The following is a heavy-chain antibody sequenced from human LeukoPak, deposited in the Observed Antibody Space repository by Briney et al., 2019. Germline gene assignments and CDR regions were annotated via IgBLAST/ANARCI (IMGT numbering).Heavy chain of an antibody. J-gene: IGHJ4*02. CDR1: GGSISSSSYY. D-gene: IGHD4-23*01. V-gene: IGHV4-39*01. CDR2: IYYSGST. Sequence: PSETLSLTCTVSGGSISSSSYYWGWIRQPPGKGLEWIGSIYYSGSTYYNPSLKSRVTIPVDTSKNQFSLKLSSVTAADTAVYYCAGPQVTPLDYWGQGTLVTVSS. CDR3: AGPQVTPLDY.